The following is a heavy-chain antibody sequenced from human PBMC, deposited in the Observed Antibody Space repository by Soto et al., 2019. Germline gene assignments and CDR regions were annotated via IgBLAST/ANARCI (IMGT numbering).Heavy chain of an antibody. CDR2: IRSKAYGGTA. D-gene: IGHD4-4*01. J-gene: IGHJ6*02. CDR1: GFTLVDYA. V-gene: IGHV3-49*03. CDR3: TRGSTTAYYYGMDV. Sequence: GGSLILSCTASGFTLVDYAMSWFRQAPGKGLEWVGFIRSKAYGGTAEDAASVKGRFIIPRDDSKSIAYLQMNSLKTEDTAVYYCTRGSTTAYYYGMDVWGQGTTVTVSS.